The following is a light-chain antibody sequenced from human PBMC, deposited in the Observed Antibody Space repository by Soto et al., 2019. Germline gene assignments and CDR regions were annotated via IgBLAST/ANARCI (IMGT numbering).Light chain of an antibody. V-gene: IGLV1-40*01. J-gene: IGLJ1*01. CDR3: RSYDSSLSAFV. Sequence: QSVLTQPPSVSGAPGQRVTISCTGSSSNIGAVHDVHWYQQLPGTAPKLLIYGNSNRPSGVPDRFSGSKSGTSASLAITGLQAEDEADYFCRSYDSSLSAFVFGTGTKLTVL. CDR1: SSNIGAVHD. CDR2: GNS.